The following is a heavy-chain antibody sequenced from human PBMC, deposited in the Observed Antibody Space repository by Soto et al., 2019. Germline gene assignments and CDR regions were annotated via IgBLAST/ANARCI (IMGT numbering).Heavy chain of an antibody. CDR1: GGTFSSYA. D-gene: IGHD6-6*01. Sequence: ASVKVSCKASGGTFSSYAISWVRQAPGQGLEWMGGIIPILGIANYAQKFQGRVTITADKSTSTAYMELSSLRSEDTAVYCCARAASSSYYYYYGMDVWGQGTTVTVSS. J-gene: IGHJ6*02. CDR3: ARAASSSYYYYYGMDV. V-gene: IGHV1-69*10. CDR2: IIPILGIA.